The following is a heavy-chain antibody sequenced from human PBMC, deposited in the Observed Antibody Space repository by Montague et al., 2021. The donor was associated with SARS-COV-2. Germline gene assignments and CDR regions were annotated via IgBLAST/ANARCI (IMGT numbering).Heavy chain of an antibody. D-gene: IGHD3-3*01. CDR1: GFTFSSYA. Sequence: LSLSFAASGFTFSSYAMSWVRQAPGKGLEWVSVIYSGGSSTYYADSVKGRFTISRDNSKNTLYLQMNSLRAEDTAVYYCAKGGYSPLTIFGVVRSHYDFDYWGQGTLVTVSS. CDR2: IYSGGSST. J-gene: IGHJ4*02. CDR3: AKGGYSPLTIFGVVRSHYDFDY. V-gene: IGHV3-23*03.